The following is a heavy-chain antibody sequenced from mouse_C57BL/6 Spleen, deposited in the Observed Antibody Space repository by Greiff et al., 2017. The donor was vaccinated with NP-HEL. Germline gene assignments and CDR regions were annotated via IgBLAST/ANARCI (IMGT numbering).Heavy chain of an antibody. CDR2: INPSSGYT. CDR1: GYTFTSYT. V-gene: IGHV1-4*01. J-gene: IGHJ3*01. CDR3: ARSVGYDGTVFAY. Sequence: QVQLQQSGAELARPGASVKMSCKASGYTFTSYTMHWVKQRPGQGLEWIGYINPSSGYTKYNQKFKDKATLTADKSSSTAYMQLSSLTSEDSAVYYGARSVGYDGTVFAYWGQGTLVTVSA. D-gene: IGHD2-2*01.